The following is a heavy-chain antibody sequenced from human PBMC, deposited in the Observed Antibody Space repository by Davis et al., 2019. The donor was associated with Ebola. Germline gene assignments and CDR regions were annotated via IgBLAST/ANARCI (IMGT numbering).Heavy chain of an antibody. CDR3: ARVDGDYYYGMDV. D-gene: IGHD4-17*01. J-gene: IGHJ6*02. CDR2: IYSGGST. V-gene: IGHV3-66*01. CDR1: GFTFSNAW. Sequence: GESLKISCAASGFTFSNAWMNWVRQAPGKGLEWVSVIYSGGSTYYADSVKGRFTISRDNSKNTLYLQMNSLRAEDTAVYYCARVDGDYYYGMDVWGQGTTVTVSS.